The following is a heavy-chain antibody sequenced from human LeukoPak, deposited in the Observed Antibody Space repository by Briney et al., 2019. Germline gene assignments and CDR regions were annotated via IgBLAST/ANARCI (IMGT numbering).Heavy chain of an antibody. Sequence: EGSLRLSCAASGFTFSSYAMHWVRQAPGKGLEYVTAISSNGGSTYYANSVKGGFTISRDNSKNTLYLQMGSLRAEDMAVYYCARDALVVVAATPSSPNWFDPWGQGTLVTVSS. V-gene: IGHV3-64*01. CDR1: GFTFSSYA. CDR3: ARDALVVVAATPSSPNWFDP. D-gene: IGHD2-15*01. J-gene: IGHJ5*02. CDR2: ISSNGGST.